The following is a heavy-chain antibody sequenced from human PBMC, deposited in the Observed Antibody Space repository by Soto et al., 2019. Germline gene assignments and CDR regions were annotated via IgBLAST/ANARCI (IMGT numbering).Heavy chain of an antibody. CDR3: ARDLGGFPDY. J-gene: IGHJ4*02. CDR2: ISAYNGNR. CDR1: DYSFTSYG. V-gene: IGHV1-18*01. Sequence: QVQLVQSGAEVKKPGASVKVSCKASDYSFTSYGISWVRQAPGQGLEWMGWISAYNGNRKYAQKFQGRLTMTTDTSTSTAYMELRSLRSDDTAVYYCARDLGGFPDYWSQGTLVTVSS. D-gene: IGHD5-12*01.